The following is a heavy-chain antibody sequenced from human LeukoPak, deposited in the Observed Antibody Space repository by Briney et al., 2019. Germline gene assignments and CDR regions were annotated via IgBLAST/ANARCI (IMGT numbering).Heavy chain of an antibody. J-gene: IGHJ5*02. CDR1: GFTFRSYA. D-gene: IGHD2-21*02. CDR2: ISSDGSYK. Sequence: QAGGSLRLSCAASGFTFRSYAIHWVRQAPGQGLEWVTIISSDGSYKNYADSVKGRFTISRDNAKNTLYLQMNSLRAEDTAVYYCASLHGIVVVTATPYNWFDPWGQGTLVTVSS. CDR3: ASLHGIVVVTATPYNWFDP. V-gene: IGHV3-30*04.